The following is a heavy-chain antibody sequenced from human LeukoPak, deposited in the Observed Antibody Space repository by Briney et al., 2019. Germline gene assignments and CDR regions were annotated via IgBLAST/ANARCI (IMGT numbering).Heavy chain of an antibody. Sequence: ETLSLTCTVSGGSISSSSYYWGWIRQPPGKGLEWISVIYSGGSTYYADSVKGRFTISRDNSKNTLYLQMNSLRAEDTAVYYCARGYLLHYYDSSGYFDYWGQGTLVTVSS. V-gene: IGHV3-66*01. J-gene: IGHJ4*02. D-gene: IGHD3-22*01. CDR2: IYSGGST. CDR1: GGSISSSSYY. CDR3: ARGYLLHYYDSSGYFDY.